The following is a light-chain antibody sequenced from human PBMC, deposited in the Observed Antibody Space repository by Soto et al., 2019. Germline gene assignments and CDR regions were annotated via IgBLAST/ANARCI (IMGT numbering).Light chain of an antibody. CDR2: DVS. J-gene: IGKJ5*01. Sequence: AIQLTQSPSSLSVSVGDRVTITCRASQAIRGALAWYQQKPGQPPKLLMFDVSSLQSGVPSRFSGSGSGTDFTLTIISLQPEDFAIYYCQQFNTYPITFGQGTRLEIK. CDR1: QAIRGA. CDR3: QQFNTYPIT. V-gene: IGKV1-13*02.